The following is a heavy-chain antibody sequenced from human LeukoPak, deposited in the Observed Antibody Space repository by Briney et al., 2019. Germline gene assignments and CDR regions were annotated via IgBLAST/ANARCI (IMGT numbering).Heavy chain of an antibody. J-gene: IGHJ4*02. Sequence: SVKVSCKASRGTFSSYAISWVRQAPGQGLEWMGRIIPILGIANYAQKFQGRVTITADKSTSTAYMELSSLRSEDTAVYYCARLGLYSYGLYYFDYWGQGTLVTVSS. CDR2: IIPILGIA. D-gene: IGHD5-18*01. CDR1: RGTFSSYA. V-gene: IGHV1-69*04. CDR3: ARLGLYSYGLYYFDY.